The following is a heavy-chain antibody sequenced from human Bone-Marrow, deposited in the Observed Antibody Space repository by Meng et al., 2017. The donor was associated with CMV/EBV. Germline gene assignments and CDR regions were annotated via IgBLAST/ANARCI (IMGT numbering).Heavy chain of an antibody. CDR2: LNPNSGTT. CDR3: ALDCSSTSCWGY. V-gene: IGHV1-2*02. Sequence: ASVKVSCKASGYTFTGYFIHWVRQAPGQGLEWMGRLNPNSGTTKYAQSFQGRVTMTRDASTSTVYMELSSLRSEDTAVYYCALDCSSTSCWGYWGQGTLVTVS. D-gene: IGHD2-2*01. J-gene: IGHJ4*02. CDR1: GYTFTGYF.